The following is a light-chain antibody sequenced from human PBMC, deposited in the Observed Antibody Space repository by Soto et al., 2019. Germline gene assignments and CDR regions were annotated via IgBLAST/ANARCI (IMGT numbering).Light chain of an antibody. Sequence: DIQMTQSPSSLSSSIGDRVTITCRASQNIRNYLNWYLQKPGKAPKLLIYAASNLQSGVPSRFSGSGSGTDFTLTISSLQPEDFATYFCQQSYSTPPWTFGQGTKVEIK. CDR1: QNIRNY. J-gene: IGKJ1*01. V-gene: IGKV1-39*01. CDR2: AAS. CDR3: QQSYSTPPWT.